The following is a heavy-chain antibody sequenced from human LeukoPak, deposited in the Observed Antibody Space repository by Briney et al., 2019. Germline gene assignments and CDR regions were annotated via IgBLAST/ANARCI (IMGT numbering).Heavy chain of an antibody. D-gene: IGHD3-22*01. V-gene: IGHV4-31*11. J-gene: IGHJ4*02. CDR3: ARGTMIVVVFDY. CDR1: GGPFGGYY. Sequence: SETLSLTCGVSGGPFGGYYWGWIRQPPGKGLEWIGYIYYSGSTYYNPSLKSRVSISVDTSKNQFSLKLSSVTAADTAVYYCARGTMIVVVFDYWGQGTLVTVSS. CDR2: IYYSGST.